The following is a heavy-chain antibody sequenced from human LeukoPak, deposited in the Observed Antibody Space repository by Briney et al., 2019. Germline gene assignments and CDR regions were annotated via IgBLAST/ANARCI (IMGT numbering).Heavy chain of an antibody. Sequence: PGGSLRLSCAASGFTFSNYWMTWVRQAPGKGLEWVANIKQDGTEKYYVDSVKGRFTISRDNAENSLYLQMNSLRAEDTAVYCCTRDTGCPGGTCYSFYDYWGQGTLVTVSS. D-gene: IGHD2-15*01. J-gene: IGHJ4*02. CDR3: TRDTGCPGGTCYSFYDY. V-gene: IGHV3-7*01. CDR2: IKQDGTEK. CDR1: GFTFSNYW.